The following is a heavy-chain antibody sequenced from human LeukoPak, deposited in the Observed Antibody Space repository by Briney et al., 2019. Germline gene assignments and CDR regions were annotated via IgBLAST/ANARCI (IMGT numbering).Heavy chain of an antibody. CDR3: ARDLIPMATKDAFDI. D-gene: IGHD5-12*01. CDR1: GGTFSSYA. J-gene: IGHJ3*02. V-gene: IGHV1-69*13. CDR2: IIPIFGTA. Sequence: SVKVSCKASGGTFSSYAISWVRQAPGQGLEWMGGIIPIFGTANYAQKFQGRVTITADESTSTAYMELSSLRSEDTAVYYCARDLIPMATKDAFDIWGQGTMVTVSS.